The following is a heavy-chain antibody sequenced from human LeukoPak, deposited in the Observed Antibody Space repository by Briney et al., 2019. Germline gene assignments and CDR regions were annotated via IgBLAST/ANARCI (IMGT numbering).Heavy chain of an antibody. CDR3: ARGVVRYFDY. D-gene: IGHD3-9*01. Sequence: GGSLRLSCAASGFTFSGYSMNWVRQAPGKGLEWVSSISSNSSYIYYADSVKGRFTISRDNAKNSLYLQMNSLRAEDTAVYYCARGVVRYFDYWGQGALVTVSS. CDR2: ISSNSSYI. J-gene: IGHJ4*02. CDR1: GFTFSGYS. V-gene: IGHV3-21*01.